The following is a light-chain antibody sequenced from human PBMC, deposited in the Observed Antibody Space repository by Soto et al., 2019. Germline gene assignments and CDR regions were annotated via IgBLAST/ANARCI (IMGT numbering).Light chain of an antibody. CDR3: QTWGTGIHVV. V-gene: IGLV4-69*01. Sequence: QSVLTQSPSASASLGASVKLTCTLSSGHSSYAIAWHQQQPEKGPRYLMKLDSDGSHTKGDAIPDRFSGSSSGAERYLPISSLQSEDEADYYCQTWGTGIHVVFGGGTKVTVL. J-gene: IGLJ2*01. CDR1: SGHSSYA. CDR2: LDSDGSH.